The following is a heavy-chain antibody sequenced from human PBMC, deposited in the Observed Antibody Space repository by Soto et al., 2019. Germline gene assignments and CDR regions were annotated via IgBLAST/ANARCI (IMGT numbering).Heavy chain of an antibody. V-gene: IGHV3-33*01. J-gene: IGHJ4*02. D-gene: IGHD6-13*01. CDR1: GFTFSSYG. CDR2: IWYDGSNK. Sequence: QVQLVESGGGVVQPGRSLRLSCAASGFTFSSYGMHWVRQAPGKGLEWVAVIWYDGSNKYYADSVKGRFTISRDNSKNTLYLQMNSLRAEDTAVYYCSRARRGQPFDYWGQGTLVTVSS. CDR3: SRARRGQPFDY.